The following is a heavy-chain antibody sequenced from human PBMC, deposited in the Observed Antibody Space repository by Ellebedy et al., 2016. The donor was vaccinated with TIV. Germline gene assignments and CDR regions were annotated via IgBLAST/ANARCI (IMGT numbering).Heavy chain of an antibody. V-gene: IGHV1-46*01. Sequence: AASVKVSCKASGYIFTNYYMHWVRQAPGQGLEWMGVIDPNYGTTSYAQKFQGRVTMTSDTSTSTVYMRLSSLRSDDTAVYYCARDGSHTSGWYCDYWGQGTQVTVSS. CDR1: GYIFTNYY. CDR2: IDPNYGTT. D-gene: IGHD6-19*01. CDR3: ARDGSHTSGWYCDY. J-gene: IGHJ4*02.